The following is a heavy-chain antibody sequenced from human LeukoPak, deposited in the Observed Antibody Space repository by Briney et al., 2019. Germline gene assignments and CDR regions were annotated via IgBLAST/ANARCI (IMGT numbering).Heavy chain of an antibody. CDR1: GYSFTNYW. V-gene: IGHV5-51*01. Sequence: PGDSLKISRKGSGYSFTNYWIAWVRQMPGKGLEWMGIIYPGDSDTEYSPSFQGQVTISVDKSISTAYLQWSSLKASDTAMYYCARLAMDNSDDHNYRWFDPWGQGTLVTVSS. CDR3: ARLAMDNSDDHNYRWFDP. J-gene: IGHJ5*02. CDR2: IYPGDSDT. D-gene: IGHD1-1*01.